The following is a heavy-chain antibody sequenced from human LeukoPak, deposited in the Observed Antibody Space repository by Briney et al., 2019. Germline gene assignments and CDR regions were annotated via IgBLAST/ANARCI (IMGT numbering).Heavy chain of an antibody. J-gene: IGHJ4*02. V-gene: IGHV3-30*04. Sequence: PGGSLRLSCAASGFTFSTYAMHWVRQAPGKGLEWVAIIYYDGSKKYYVDSVKGRFTISRDNSKNTLYLQMNSPRVEDTAVYYCARDPYCSGSSCYSGLFDYWGQGTPVTVSS. CDR2: IYYDGSKK. CDR1: GFTFSTYA. CDR3: ARDPYCSGSSCYSGLFDY. D-gene: IGHD2-15*01.